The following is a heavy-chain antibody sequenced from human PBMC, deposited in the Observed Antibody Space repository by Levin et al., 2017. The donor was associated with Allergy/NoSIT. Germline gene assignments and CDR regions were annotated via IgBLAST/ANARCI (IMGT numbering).Heavy chain of an antibody. J-gene: IGHJ6*02. Sequence: PSETLSLTCTVSGGSISGYYWSWIRQPAGKGLEWIGRIYTSGSINYNPSLKSRVTMSVDTSKNQFSLKLSSVTAADTAVYYCARDEMVHEIQYYYGMDVWGQGTTVTVSS. V-gene: IGHV4-4*07. CDR2: IYTSGSI. CDR1: GGSISGYY. CDR3: ARDEMVHEIQYYYGMDV. D-gene: IGHD2-8*01.